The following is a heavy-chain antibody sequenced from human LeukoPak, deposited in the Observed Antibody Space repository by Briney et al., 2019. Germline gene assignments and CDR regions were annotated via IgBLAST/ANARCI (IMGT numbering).Heavy chain of an antibody. J-gene: IGHJ3*02. D-gene: IGHD3-10*01. V-gene: IGHV3-21*01. CDR2: ISSSSSYI. CDR3: ARGENYYGSGSYRRAFDI. CDR1: GFTFSSYS. Sequence: GGSLRLSCAASGFTFSSYSMNWVRQAPGKGLEWVSSISSSSSYIYYADSVKGRFTISRDNAKNSLYLQMNSLRAEDTAVYYCARGENYYGSGSYRRAFDIWGQGTMVTVSS.